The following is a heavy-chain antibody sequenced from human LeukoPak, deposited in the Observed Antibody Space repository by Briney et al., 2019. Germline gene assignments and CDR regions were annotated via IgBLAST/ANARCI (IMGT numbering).Heavy chain of an antibody. CDR1: GFSFSAYG. V-gene: IGHV3-30*02. CDR2: IWYDGSQK. J-gene: IGHJ4*02. D-gene: IGHD3-10*02. CDR3: VRDMLGLPHQYSNS. Sequence: GGSLRLSCAASGFSFSAYGMHWVGQGPGKGLEWVAYIWYDGSQKDYANSVKGRFTISRDTSKSTVDLQMNSLRAEDTAVYYYVRDMLGLPHQYSNSCGQGALVTVSS.